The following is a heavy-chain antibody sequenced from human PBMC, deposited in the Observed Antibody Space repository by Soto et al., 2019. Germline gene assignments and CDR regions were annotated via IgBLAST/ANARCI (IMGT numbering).Heavy chain of an antibody. J-gene: IGHJ3*02. CDR1: GFTVSSNY. Sequence: PGGSLRLSCAASGFTVSSNYMSWVRQAPGKGLEWVSVIYSGGSTYYADSVKGRFTISRDNSKNTLYLQMNSLRAEDTAVYYCSRVPFYVFWSASDIWGHGTLVTVS. D-gene: IGHD3-3*01. CDR2: IYSGGST. V-gene: IGHV3-66*01. CDR3: SRVPFYVFWSASDI.